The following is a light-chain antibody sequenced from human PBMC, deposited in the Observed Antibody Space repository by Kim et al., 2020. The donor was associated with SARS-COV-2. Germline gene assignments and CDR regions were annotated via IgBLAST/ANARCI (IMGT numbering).Light chain of an antibody. Sequence: SVVDRVHITCWASQSISVWLAWYHQKPGKGPRLLIYKASTLESGVPSRFSGSASRSEFTLTISHLQPDDVRNYYCQHYNTNSPISFGQATKVEI. CDR2: KAS. V-gene: IGKV1-5*03. CDR3: QHYNTNSPIS. CDR1: QSISVW. J-gene: IGKJ2*03.